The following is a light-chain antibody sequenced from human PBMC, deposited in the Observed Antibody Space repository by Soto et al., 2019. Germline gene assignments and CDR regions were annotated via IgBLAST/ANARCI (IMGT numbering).Light chain of an antibody. Sequence: EIVMTQSPATLSVSPGERVTLSCRASQSDSSDLAWYQQKPGQAPRLLLYGASTRATDIPAKFSGSGSGTEFSLTISSLQSEDFALYYCQHYNSRPLTFGGGTKVEIK. CDR3: QHYNSRPLT. CDR2: GAS. CDR1: QSDSSD. J-gene: IGKJ4*01. V-gene: IGKV3-15*01.